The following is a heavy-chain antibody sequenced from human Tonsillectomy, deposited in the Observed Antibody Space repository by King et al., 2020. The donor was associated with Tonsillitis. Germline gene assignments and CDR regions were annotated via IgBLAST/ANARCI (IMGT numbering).Heavy chain of an antibody. J-gene: IGHJ4*02. V-gene: IGHV3-53*01. CDR3: ARGGTGSYSRGDFDY. D-gene: IGHD1-26*01. CDR1: GFNVRSNY. CDR2: IFSDGST. Sequence: VQLVESGGGLIQPGGSLRLSCAASGFNVRSNYMSWVRQAPGRGLEWVSVIFSDGSTYHADSVKGRFTISRDTSKNTVYLQMNSLRAEDTAVYYCARGGTGSYSRGDFDYWGQGTLVTVSS.